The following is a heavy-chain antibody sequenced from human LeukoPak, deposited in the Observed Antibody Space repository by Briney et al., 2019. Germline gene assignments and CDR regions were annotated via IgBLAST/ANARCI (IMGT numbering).Heavy chain of an antibody. CDR3: AKVLDRGYSYGYHAFDI. V-gene: IGHV3-30*02. CDR1: GFTFSSYG. D-gene: IGHD5-18*01. CDR2: IRYDGSNK. Sequence: PGGSLRLSCAASGFTFSSYGMHWVRQAPGKGLEWVAFIRYDGSNKYYADSVKGRFTISRDNSKNTLYLQMNSLRAEDTAVYYCAKVLDRGYSYGYHAFDIWGQGTMVTVSS. J-gene: IGHJ3*02.